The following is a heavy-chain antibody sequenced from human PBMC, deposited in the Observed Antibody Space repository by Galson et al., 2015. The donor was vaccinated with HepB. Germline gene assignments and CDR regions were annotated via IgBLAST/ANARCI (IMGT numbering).Heavy chain of an antibody. Sequence: SVKVSCKASGYTFTSYDINWVRQATGQGLEWMGWMNPNSGNTGYAQKFQGRVTMTRNTSISTAYMELSSLRSEDTAVYYCARARDSSWGFDYWGQGTLVTVSS. V-gene: IGHV1-8*01. CDR2: MNPNSGNT. CDR3: ARARDSSWGFDY. CDR1: GYTFTSYD. J-gene: IGHJ4*02. D-gene: IGHD6-13*01.